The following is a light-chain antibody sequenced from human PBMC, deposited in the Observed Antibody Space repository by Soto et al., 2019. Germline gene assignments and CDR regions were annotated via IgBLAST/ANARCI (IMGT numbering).Light chain of an antibody. CDR1: SSDVGGYGS. V-gene: IGLV2-14*01. J-gene: IGLJ1*01. CDR2: EVS. Sequence: LTQPASVSGPPGQSITISCTGTSSDVGGYGSVSWYQQHPGKAPKLMIYEVSNRPSGVSNRFSGSKSGNTASLTISGLQAEDDADYYCSSYTSSGTYVFGTGTKV. CDR3: SSYTSSGTYV.